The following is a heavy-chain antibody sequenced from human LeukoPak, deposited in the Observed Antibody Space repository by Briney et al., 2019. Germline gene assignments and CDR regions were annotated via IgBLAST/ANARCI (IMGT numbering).Heavy chain of an antibody. J-gene: IGHJ4*02. V-gene: IGHV3-23*01. CDR3: VLRDFSSVPY. Sequence: GGSLRLSCEGAGFTLSNYAMSWVRQAPGKELEWVSAISTSDDTFYAGSVKGRFTVSRDNSKNTLYLQMNSLRAEDTATYYCVLRDFSSVPYWGQGALVTVSS. D-gene: IGHD3-9*01. CDR2: ISTSDDT. CDR1: GFTLSNYA.